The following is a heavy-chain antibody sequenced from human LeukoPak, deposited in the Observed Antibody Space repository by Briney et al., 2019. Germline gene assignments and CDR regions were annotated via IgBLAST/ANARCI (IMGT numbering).Heavy chain of an antibody. CDR1: GGWFSRYI. Sequence: SVKVSCKACGGWFSRYIIRWVGQAAGRGVEWMGRIIPFLGVANYAQKFQGSVTITTDKSTSTAYMELSSLRSEDTAVYYCALESYDYVWGSYRYTHYWGQGTLVTVSS. J-gene: IGHJ4*01. V-gene: IGHV1-69*02. CDR2: IIPFLGVA. CDR3: ALESYDYVWGSYRYTHY. D-gene: IGHD3-16*02.